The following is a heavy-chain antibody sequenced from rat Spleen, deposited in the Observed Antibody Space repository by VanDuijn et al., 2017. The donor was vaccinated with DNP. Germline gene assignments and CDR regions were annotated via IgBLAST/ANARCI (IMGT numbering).Heavy chain of an antibody. J-gene: IGHJ2*01. CDR3: ATHDYSY. Sequence: EVQLVESGGGLVQPGRSLKLSCAASGFTFSDFNMAWVRPVPGKGLEWVAAITSSGGSTYYPDSVKGRFTVSRDNAKSTLYLQMNSLRSEDTATYYCATHDYSYWGQGVMVTVSS. CDR2: ITSSGGST. D-gene: IGHD1-1*01. CDR1: GFTFSDFN. V-gene: IGHV5-25*01.